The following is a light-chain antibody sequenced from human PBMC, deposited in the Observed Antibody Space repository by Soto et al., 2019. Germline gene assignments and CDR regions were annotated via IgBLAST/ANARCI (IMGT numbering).Light chain of an antibody. CDR3: QQYGSSPGT. CDR1: QSVGSNY. J-gene: IGKJ1*01. Sequence: TQPPSTLSASLGEKVTITCRASQSVGSNYLAWYQQKPGQAPRILIFGASGRATGIPDRFSGSGSGTAFTLTISRLEPEDFAVYYCQQYGSSPGTFGQGTKVDI. V-gene: IGKV3-20*01. CDR2: GAS.